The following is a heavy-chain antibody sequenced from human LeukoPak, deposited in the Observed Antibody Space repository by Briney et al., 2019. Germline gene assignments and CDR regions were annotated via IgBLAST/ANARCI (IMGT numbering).Heavy chain of an antibody. V-gene: IGHV4-4*07. CDR2: IYTSGST. Sequence: SETLSLTCTVSGGSISIYYWTWIRQPAGKGLEWIGRIYTSGSTNYNPSLKSRVNMSVDTSKNQFSLKLSSVTAADTAVYYCARDSNSRAQDYWGQGTLVTVSS. J-gene: IGHJ4*02. D-gene: IGHD4-4*01. CDR1: GGSISIYY. CDR3: ARDSNSRAQDY.